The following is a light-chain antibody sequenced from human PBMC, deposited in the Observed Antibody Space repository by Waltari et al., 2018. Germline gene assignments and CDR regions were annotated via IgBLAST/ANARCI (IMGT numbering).Light chain of an antibody. CDR2: DVT. J-gene: IGLJ2*01. Sequence: QSALTQPRSVSGSPGQPVTIPSPGTSSAVGGYDYVPWYQQHPAKAPKLMICDVTKRPSGVPDRFSGSKSGNTASLTISGLQAEDEADYYCCSYAGSYTHVVFGGGTKLTVL. CDR1: SSAVGGYDY. V-gene: IGLV2-11*01. CDR3: CSYAGSYTHVV.